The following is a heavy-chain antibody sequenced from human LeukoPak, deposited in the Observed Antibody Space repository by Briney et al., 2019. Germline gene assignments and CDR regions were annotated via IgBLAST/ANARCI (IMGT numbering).Heavy chain of an antibody. V-gene: IGHV4-61*08. CDR3: ASSGYSYGPFFDY. CDR1: GGSISSGGYY. J-gene: IGHJ4*02. D-gene: IGHD5-18*01. CDR2: IYYSGST. Sequence: SETLSLTCTVSGGSISSGGYYWSWIRQHPGKGLEWIGYIYYSGSTNYNPSLKSRVTISVDTSKNQFSLKLSSVTAADTAVYYCASSGYSYGPFFDYWGQGTLVTVSS.